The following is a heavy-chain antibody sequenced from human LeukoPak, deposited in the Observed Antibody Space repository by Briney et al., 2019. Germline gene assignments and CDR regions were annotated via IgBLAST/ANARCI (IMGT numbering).Heavy chain of an antibody. Sequence: SETLSLTCTVSGGSISSGGYYWSWIRQHPGKGLEWIGYIYYSGSTYYNPSLKSRVTISVDTSKNQFSLKLSSATAADTAVYYCARVPVGYCSSTSCLGWFDPWGQGTLVTVSS. CDR2: IYYSGST. V-gene: IGHV4-31*03. CDR3: ARVPVGYCSSTSCLGWFDP. D-gene: IGHD2-2*03. J-gene: IGHJ5*02. CDR1: GGSISSGGYY.